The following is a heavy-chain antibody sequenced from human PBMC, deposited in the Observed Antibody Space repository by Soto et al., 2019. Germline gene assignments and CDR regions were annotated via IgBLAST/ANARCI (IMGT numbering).Heavy chain of an antibody. D-gene: IGHD2-21*02. V-gene: IGHV4-59*08. CDR3: ARLRPPGDGYYYYGMDV. CDR2: IYYSGST. Sequence: SETLSLTCTVSGGSISSYYWSWIRQPPWKGLEWIGYIYYSGSTNYNPSLKSRVTISVDTSKNQFSLKLSSVTAADTAVYYCARLRPPGDGYYYYGMDVWGKGTTVTVSS. J-gene: IGHJ6*04. CDR1: GGSISSYY.